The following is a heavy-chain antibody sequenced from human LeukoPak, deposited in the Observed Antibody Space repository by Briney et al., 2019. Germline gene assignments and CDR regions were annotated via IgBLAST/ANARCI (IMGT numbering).Heavy chain of an antibody. V-gene: IGHV1-18*01. J-gene: IGHJ4*02. CDR3: ARDLPCGGDCYPGDY. Sequence: GASVKVSCKPSGYTFTRYGISWVGQAPGQGLEWMGWISAYNGNTNYAQKLQGRVTMNTDTSTSTAYMELRSLRSDDTAVYYCARDLPCGGDCYPGDYWGQGTLVTVSS. D-gene: IGHD2-21*02. CDR2: ISAYNGNT. CDR1: GYTFTRYG.